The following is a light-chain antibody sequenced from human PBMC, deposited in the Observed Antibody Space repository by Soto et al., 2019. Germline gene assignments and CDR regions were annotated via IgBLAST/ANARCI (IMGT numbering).Light chain of an antibody. CDR1: PSVSGSN. Sequence: EIVLTQSPGTLSLSPGERATLSCRASPSVSGSNLAWYQQKPGQAPRLVIYGASSRATGIPDRFSGSGSGTDFTLTIGSVQAEDVAVYYCQQYYDSPLTFGQGTRLEIK. CDR3: QQYYDSPLT. V-gene: IGKV3-20*01. CDR2: GAS. J-gene: IGKJ5*01.